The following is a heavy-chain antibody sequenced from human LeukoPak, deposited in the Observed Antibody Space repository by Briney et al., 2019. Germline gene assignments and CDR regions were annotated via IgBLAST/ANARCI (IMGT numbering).Heavy chain of an antibody. Sequence: SGGSLRPSCAASGFTFSRNGMTWVRQAPGRGLEWVANIKQDGSEKYYVDSVKGRFTISRDNAKNSLYLQMNSLRAEDTAVYYCARDGATFSGYDWYYYMDVWGKGTTVTVSS. CDR3: ARDGATFSGYDWYYYMDV. CDR1: GFTFSRNG. D-gene: IGHD5-12*01. V-gene: IGHV3-7*01. CDR2: IKQDGSEK. J-gene: IGHJ6*03.